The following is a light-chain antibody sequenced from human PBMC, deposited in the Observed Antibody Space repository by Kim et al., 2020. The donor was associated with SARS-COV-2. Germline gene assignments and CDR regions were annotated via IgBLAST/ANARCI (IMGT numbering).Light chain of an antibody. CDR3: SSYTGSANFDV. Sequence: QSALTQPPSASGSPGQSITISCTGTSSDIGGYNFVSWFQQHPGKAPKLMIYDVSKRPSGVPDCFSGSKSGNTASLTVSGLQADDEADYYCSSYTGSANFDVFGTGTKVTVL. CDR1: SSDIGGYNF. J-gene: IGLJ1*01. V-gene: IGLV2-8*01. CDR2: DVS.